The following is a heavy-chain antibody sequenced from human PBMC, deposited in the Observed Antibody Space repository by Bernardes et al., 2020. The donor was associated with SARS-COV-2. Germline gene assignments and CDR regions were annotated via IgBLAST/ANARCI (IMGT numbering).Heavy chain of an antibody. V-gene: IGHV1-69*05. CDR1: EGPFRDYA. CDR3: ARGFVVVPAALNDYYYYGMDV. J-gene: IGHJ6*02. D-gene: IGHD2-2*01. Sequence: SVKVSCKASEGPFRDYAISWVRQAPGQGLEWLGGIIPRFDKTNYAQKFQGRVTITTDESTSAVYLVLRSLRSDDTAVYYCARGFVVVPAALNDYYYYGMDVWGQGTTVTVSS. CDR2: IIPRFDKT.